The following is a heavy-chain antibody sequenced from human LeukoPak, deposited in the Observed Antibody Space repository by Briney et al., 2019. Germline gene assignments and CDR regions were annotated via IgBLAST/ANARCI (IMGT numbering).Heavy chain of an antibody. V-gene: IGHV3-33*08. CDR2: IWYDGSNK. Sequence: PGGSLRLSCAASGFTFSSYGMRWVRQAPGKGLEWVAVIWYDGSNKYYADSVKGRFTISRDNSKNTLYLQMNSLRAEDTAVYYCAREGSSWDGDYWGQGTLVTVSS. CDR3: AREGSSWDGDY. D-gene: IGHD6-13*01. CDR1: GFTFSSYG. J-gene: IGHJ4*02.